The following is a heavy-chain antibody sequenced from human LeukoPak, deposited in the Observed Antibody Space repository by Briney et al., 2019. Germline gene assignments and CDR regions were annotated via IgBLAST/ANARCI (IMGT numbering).Heavy chain of an antibody. V-gene: IGHV3-30*18. Sequence: GGSLRLSCAASGFTFSSYGMHWVRQAPGKGLEWVAVISYDGSNKYYADSVKGRFTISRDNSKNTLYLQMNSLRAEDTAVYYCAKDRSGSYYDLTGYFDYWGQGTLVTVSS. CDR2: ISYDGSNK. J-gene: IGHJ4*02. D-gene: IGHD1-26*01. CDR1: GFTFSSYG. CDR3: AKDRSGSYYDLTGYFDY.